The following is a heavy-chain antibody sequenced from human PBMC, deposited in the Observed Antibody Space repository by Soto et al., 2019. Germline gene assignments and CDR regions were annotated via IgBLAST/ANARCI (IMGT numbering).Heavy chain of an antibody. J-gene: IGHJ4*01. CDR2: THHSRGT. D-gene: IGHD6-13*01. CDR3: ARYSAASGTYYFDY. Sequence: LSLTCAVSGYSIIGTHWWIWVRRPPGKGLEFIGETHHSRGTNYNPSLRSRVTMSLDKSKNQLSLILYSVTAADTGVYYCARYSAASGTYYFDYWGQGTLVTVSS. V-gene: IGHV4-4*02. CDR1: GYSIIGTHW.